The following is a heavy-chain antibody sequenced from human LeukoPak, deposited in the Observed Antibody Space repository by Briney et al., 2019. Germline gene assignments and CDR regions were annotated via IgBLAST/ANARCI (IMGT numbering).Heavy chain of an antibody. D-gene: IGHD2-15*01. CDR3: AKTSGGSCYSPIDY. CDR2: ISGTDGSA. V-gene: IGHV3-23*01. CDR1: GFTFSSYA. Sequence: PGGSLRLSCAASGFTFSSYAMSWVRQAPGKGLEWVSAISGTDGSAYYADSVEGRFTISRDNSKNTLYLQMSSLRAEDTAVYYCAKTSGGSCYSPIDYWGQGTLVTVSS. J-gene: IGHJ4*02.